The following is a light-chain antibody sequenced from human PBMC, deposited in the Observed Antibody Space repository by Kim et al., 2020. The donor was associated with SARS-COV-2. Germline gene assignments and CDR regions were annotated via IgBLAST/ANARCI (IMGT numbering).Light chain of an antibody. V-gene: IGKV3-20*01. CDR2: GAS. CDR3: QHYGSSPET. J-gene: IGKJ1*01. Sequence: SPGERATLSGRASQSVSNNDLAGYQQKAGQAPRVLIYGASGRATGIPDRFGGSGSGTDFTLTISRLEPEDFAVYYCQHYGSSPETFGQGTKVDIK. CDR1: QSVSNND.